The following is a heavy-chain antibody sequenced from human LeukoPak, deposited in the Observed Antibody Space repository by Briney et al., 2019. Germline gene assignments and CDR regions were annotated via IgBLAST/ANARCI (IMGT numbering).Heavy chain of an antibody. J-gene: IGHJ4*02. CDR2: IFYSGGT. CDR3: ASQSYGTSVSY. D-gene: IGHD2-2*01. Sequence: SETLSLTCTVSGDSISSYYWSWIRQPPGKGLEWLGYIFYSGGTKYNPSLWSRVTISIDTSKNQFSLRLNSVTAADTAVYYCASQSYGTSVSYWGQGTLVTVSS. CDR1: GDSISSYY. V-gene: IGHV4-59*01.